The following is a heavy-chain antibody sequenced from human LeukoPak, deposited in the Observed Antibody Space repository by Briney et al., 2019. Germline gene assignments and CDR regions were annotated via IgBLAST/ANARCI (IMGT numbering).Heavy chain of an antibody. V-gene: IGHV1-46*01. CDR2: IYPSGGST. CDR3: ARGGLTMVRGVIITFRFDP. J-gene: IGHJ5*02. D-gene: IGHD3-10*01. CDR1: GYTFTSYY. Sequence: ASVKVSCKASGYTFTSYYMHWVRQAPGQGLEWMGIIYPSGGSTSYAQKFQGRVTMTRDTSTSTVYMELSSLRSEDTAVYYCARGGLTMVRGVIITFRFDPWGQGTLVTVSS.